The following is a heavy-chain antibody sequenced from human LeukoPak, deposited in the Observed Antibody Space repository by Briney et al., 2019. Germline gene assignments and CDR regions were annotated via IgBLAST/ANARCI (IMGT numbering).Heavy chain of an antibody. V-gene: IGHV1-2*02. J-gene: IGHJ4*02. Sequence: ASVKVSCKASGYTFTSYGISWVRQAPGQGLEWMGWINPNSGGTNYAQKFQGRVTMTRDMSISTAYMELSRLRSDDTAVYYCARERTGSVATGDFDYWGQGTLVTVSS. CDR2: INPNSGGT. D-gene: IGHD5-12*01. CDR1: GYTFTSYG. CDR3: ARERTGSVATGDFDY.